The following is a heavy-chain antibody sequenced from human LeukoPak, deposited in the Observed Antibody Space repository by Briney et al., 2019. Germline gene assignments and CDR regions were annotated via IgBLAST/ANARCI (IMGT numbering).Heavy chain of an antibody. CDR1: GGSFSGYY. CDR3: ARGRNPVVVPAAPTNYFDY. Sequence: SETLSLTCAVYGGSFSGYYWSWIPQPPGKGLEWIGEINHSGSTNYNPSLKSRVTISVDTSKNQFSLKLSSVTAADTAVYYCARGRNPVVVPAAPTNYFDYWGQGTLVTVSS. V-gene: IGHV4-34*01. D-gene: IGHD2-2*01. J-gene: IGHJ4*02. CDR2: INHSGST.